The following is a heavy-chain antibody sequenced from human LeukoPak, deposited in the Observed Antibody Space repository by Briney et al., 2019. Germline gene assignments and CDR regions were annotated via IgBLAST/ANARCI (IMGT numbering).Heavy chain of an antibody. CDR1: GFDFNIYS. D-gene: IGHD2-2*01. CDR3: ARERGYCSGTTCYGFDY. J-gene: IGHJ4*02. Sequence: QSGGSLRLSCAASGFDFNIYSMDWVRQAPGKVLNWFAYIKSNSDTIYYADSVKGRFTISRDNAKNSLYLQMNSLRAEDTAVYYCARERGYCSGTTCYGFDYWGQGTLVTVSS. V-gene: IGHV3-48*01. CDR2: IKSNSDTI.